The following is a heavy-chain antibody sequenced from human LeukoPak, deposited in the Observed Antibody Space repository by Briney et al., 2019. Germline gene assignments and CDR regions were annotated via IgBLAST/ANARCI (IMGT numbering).Heavy chain of an antibody. CDR3: ASPGYTFDY. V-gene: IGHV4-34*01. J-gene: IGHJ4*02. D-gene: IGHD5-24*01. Sequence: SETLSLTCAVYGGSFSGYYWSWIRQPPGKGLEWIGEINHSGSTNYNPSLKSRVTISVDTSKNQFSLKLSSVTAADTAVYYCASPGYTFDYWGQGTLVTVSS. CDR1: GGSFSGYY. CDR2: INHSGST.